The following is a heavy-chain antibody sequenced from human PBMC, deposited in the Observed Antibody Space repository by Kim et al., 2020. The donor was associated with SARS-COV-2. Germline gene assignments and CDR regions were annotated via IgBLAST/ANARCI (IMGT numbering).Heavy chain of an antibody. CDR2: VYHSGST. CDR1: GGSISSSFNY. V-gene: IGHV4-39*01. CDR3: AGFPHDSSGYVDC. D-gene: IGHD3-22*01. J-gene: IGHJ4*02. Sequence: SETLSLTCTVSGGSISSSFNYWGWIRQPPGKGLEWIGSVYHSGSTYDSPSLKSRVTVSVDTSKNEFSLKVTSVTAAGTAVYFCAGFPHDSSGYVDCWGQGILVTVSS.